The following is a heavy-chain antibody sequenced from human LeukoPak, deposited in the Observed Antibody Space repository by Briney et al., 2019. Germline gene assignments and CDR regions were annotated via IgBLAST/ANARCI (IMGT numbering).Heavy chain of an antibody. V-gene: IGHV3-48*03. CDR2: ISSSGSTI. Sequence: PWGSLRLSFGSPGFPLSCFGIDLVPPGPGEGLGWVSYISSSGSTIYYADSVKGRFTISRDNAKNSLYLQMNSLRAEDTAVYYCARAAYSSSWYLPDFDYWGQGTLVTVSS. D-gene: IGHD6-13*01. CDR1: GFPLSCFG. CDR3: ARAAYSSSWYLPDFDY. J-gene: IGHJ4*02.